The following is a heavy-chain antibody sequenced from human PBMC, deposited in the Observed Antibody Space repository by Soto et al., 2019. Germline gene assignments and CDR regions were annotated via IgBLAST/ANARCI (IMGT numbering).Heavy chain of an antibody. Sequence: GGSLRLSCAASGFTFNTYGMHWVRQAPGKGLEWVAFISHDGSNEYYADSVKGRFTISRDNSKNTVFLQMNSLRGEDTAVYYCAKSLAVAAGWFDPWGQGALVTVSS. CDR1: GFTFNTYG. CDR3: AKSLAVAAGWFDP. D-gene: IGHD6-19*01. J-gene: IGHJ5*02. V-gene: IGHV3-30*18. CDR2: ISHDGSNE.